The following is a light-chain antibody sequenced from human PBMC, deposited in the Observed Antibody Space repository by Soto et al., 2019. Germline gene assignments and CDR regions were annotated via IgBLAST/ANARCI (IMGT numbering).Light chain of an antibody. CDR2: LEGSGSY. CDR3: ETWDSNTWV. J-gene: IGLJ3*02. V-gene: IGLV4-60*02. CDR1: SVHSSYI. Sequence: QLVLTQSSSASASLGSSVKVTCTLSSVHSSYIIAWHQQQPGKAPRYLMKLEGSGSYNKGSGVPDRFSGSSSGADRYLTISNLQFEDEADYYCETWDSNTWVFGGGTKVTVL.